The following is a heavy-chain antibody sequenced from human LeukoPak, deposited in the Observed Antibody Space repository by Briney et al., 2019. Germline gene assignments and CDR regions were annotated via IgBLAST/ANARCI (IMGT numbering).Heavy chain of an antibody. CDR1: GFTFSRYT. D-gene: IGHD1-26*01. CDR3: ARDLAWSLDY. V-gene: IGHV3-48*02. J-gene: IGHJ4*02. Sequence: GGSLRLSCAASGFTFSRYTMHWVRQAPGKGLEWVSYISSSSGTIYYADSVKGRFTISRDNAKDSLYLQMNSLRDEGTAVYYCARDLAWSLDYWGQGTLVTVSS. CDR2: ISSSSGTI.